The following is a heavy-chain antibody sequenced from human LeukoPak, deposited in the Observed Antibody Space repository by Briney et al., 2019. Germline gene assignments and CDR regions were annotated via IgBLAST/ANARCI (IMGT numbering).Heavy chain of an antibody. D-gene: IGHD6-13*01. V-gene: IGHV4-59*01. J-gene: IGHJ4*02. CDR2: SSYSGRT. CDR1: GGSISSYH. CDR3: ARSDTHHIHSSSWHFDY. Sequence: PSETLSLTCTVSGGSISSYHWSWIRQPPGKGLEWIGYSSYSGRTNYNPSLKSRVTISVDASKNQFSLELSSVTAADTAVYYCARSDTHHIHSSSWHFDYWGQGTLVTVSS.